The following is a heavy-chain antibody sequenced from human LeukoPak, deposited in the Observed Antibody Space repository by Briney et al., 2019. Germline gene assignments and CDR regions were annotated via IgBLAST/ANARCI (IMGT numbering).Heavy chain of an antibody. CDR1: GFTFSSYG. V-gene: IGHV3-23*01. D-gene: IGHD3-22*01. CDR3: VRGDSRDY. CDR2: FSGGST. J-gene: IGHJ4*02. Sequence: GGSLRLSCAASGFTFSSYGMSWVRQAPGKGLEWVSGFSGGSTYYTDSVKGRFTISRDNANNVLYLQMNNLRAEDTAVYYCVRGDSRDYWGQGTLVTVSS.